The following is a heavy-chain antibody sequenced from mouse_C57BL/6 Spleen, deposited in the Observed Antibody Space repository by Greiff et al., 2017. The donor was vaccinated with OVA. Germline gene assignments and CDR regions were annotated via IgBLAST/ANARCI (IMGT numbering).Heavy chain of an antibody. CDR3: AREYYSNYWYFDV. CDR1: GFSLTSYG. D-gene: IGHD2-5*01. V-gene: IGHV2-2*01. CDR2: IWSGGST. Sequence: QVQLKESGPGLVQPSQSLSITCTVSGFSLTSYGVHWVRQSPGKGLEWLGVIWSGGSTDYNAAFISRLSISKDNSKSQVFFKMNSLQADDTAIYYCAREYYSNYWYFDVWGTGTTVTVSS. J-gene: IGHJ1*03.